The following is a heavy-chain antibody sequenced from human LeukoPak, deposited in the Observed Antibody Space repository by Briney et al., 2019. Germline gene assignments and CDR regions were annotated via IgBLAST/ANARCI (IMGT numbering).Heavy chain of an antibody. CDR3: ARDESRGVLWFGELSDY. V-gene: IGHV3-30-3*01. CDR2: ISYDGSNK. D-gene: IGHD3-10*01. CDR1: GFTFSSYA. J-gene: IGHJ4*02. Sequence: GGYLSRSCAASGFTFSSYAMHWVRQAPGKGLEWVAVISYDGSNKYYADSGKGRFTISRDNSKNTLYLQMNSLRAEDTAVYYCARDESRGVLWFGELSDYWGQGTLVTVSS.